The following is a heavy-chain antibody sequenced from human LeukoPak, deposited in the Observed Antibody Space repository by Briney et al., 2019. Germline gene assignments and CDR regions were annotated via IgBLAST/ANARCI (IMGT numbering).Heavy chain of an antibody. Sequence: PGGSLRLSCPASGFTFSSYSMNWVRQAPGKGLEWVSSISSSSSYIYYADSVKGRFTISRDNAKNSLYLQMNSLRAEDTAVYYCARGGPYQPLLGYWGQGTLVTVSS. J-gene: IGHJ4*02. V-gene: IGHV3-21*01. CDR2: ISSSSSYI. CDR3: ARGGPYQPLLGY. D-gene: IGHD2-2*01. CDR1: GFTFSSYS.